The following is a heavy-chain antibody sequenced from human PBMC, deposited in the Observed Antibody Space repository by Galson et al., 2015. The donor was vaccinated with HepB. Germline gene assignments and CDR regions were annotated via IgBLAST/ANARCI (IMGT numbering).Heavy chain of an antibody. CDR3: ARDSAYSMIVVVPYWYFDL. Sequence: ETLSLTCTVSGGSINGSNYYWVWIRQSPGKGLEWIGSMHYSGSTYQNPSLKSRVTISIDTSKNQFSLKLGSVTAADTAVYYCARDSAYSMIVVVPYWYFDLWGRGTLVTVSS. CDR2: MHYSGST. CDR1: GGSINGSNYY. J-gene: IGHJ2*01. D-gene: IGHD3-22*01. V-gene: IGHV4-39*07.